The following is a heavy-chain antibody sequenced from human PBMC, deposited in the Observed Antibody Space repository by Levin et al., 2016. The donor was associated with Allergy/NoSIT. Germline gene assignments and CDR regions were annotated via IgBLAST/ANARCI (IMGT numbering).Heavy chain of an antibody. CDR1: GGSISSGGYY. CDR2: IYYSGST. Sequence: SETLSLTCTVSGGSISSGGYYWSWIRQHPGKGLEWIGYIYYSGSTYYNPSLKSRVTISVDTSKNQFSLKLSSVTAADTAVYYCARVGGYDYGLGAFDIWGQGTWSPSPQ. J-gene: IGHJ3*02. D-gene: IGHD5-12*01. V-gene: IGHV4-30-4*08. CDR3: ARVGGYDYGLGAFDI.